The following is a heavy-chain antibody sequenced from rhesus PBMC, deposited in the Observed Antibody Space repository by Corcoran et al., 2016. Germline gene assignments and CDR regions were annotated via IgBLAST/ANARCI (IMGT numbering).Heavy chain of an antibody. CDR1: GGSISGGHG. D-gene: IGHD6-31*01. CDR2: IYSSSGNT. V-gene: IGHV4-127*01. CDR3: ARDGGYSSGWYYYFDY. J-gene: IGHJ4*01. Sequence: QVQLQESGPGLLKPSDTLSLTCAVSGGSISGGHGWGWVRQPPGEGRGGMGSIYSSSGNTDYNPSRKIRVTISTDTSKNQFSLKLSSVTAADTAVYYCARDGGYSSGWYYYFDYWGQGVLVTVSS.